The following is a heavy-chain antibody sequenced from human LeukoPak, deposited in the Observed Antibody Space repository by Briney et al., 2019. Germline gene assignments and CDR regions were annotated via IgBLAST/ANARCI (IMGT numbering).Heavy chain of an antibody. V-gene: IGHV3-33*01. D-gene: IGHD6-13*01. Sequence: QPGGSLRLSCAASGFTFSSYGMHWVRQAPGKGLEWVAVIWYDGSNKYYADSVKGRFTISRDNSKNTLYLQMNSLRAEDTAVYYCARVFIRRIAAAGTSDYWGQGTLVTVSS. CDR1: GFTFSSYG. CDR3: ARVFIRRIAAAGTSDY. J-gene: IGHJ4*02. CDR2: IWYDGSNK.